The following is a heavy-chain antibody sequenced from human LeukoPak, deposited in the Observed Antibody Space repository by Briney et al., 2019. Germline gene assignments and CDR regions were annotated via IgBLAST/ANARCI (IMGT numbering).Heavy chain of an antibody. CDR2: MNPNRVNT. V-gene: IGHV1-8*01. Sequence: GASVKVSSKGSAYTFTRYDINWVRQATGQGLEGMGWMNPNRVNTGYAQKFQGRVTMTRNSSISTAYMELSSLRSEDTAVYYCARGAPGSYWSGGSCPYFDYWGQGTLISVSS. D-gene: IGHD2-15*01. J-gene: IGHJ4*02. CDR3: ARGAPGSYWSGGSCPYFDY. CDR1: AYTFTRYD.